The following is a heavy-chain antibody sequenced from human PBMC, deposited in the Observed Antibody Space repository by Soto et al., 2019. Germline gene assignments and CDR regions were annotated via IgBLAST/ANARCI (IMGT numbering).Heavy chain of an antibody. CDR1: GGSISVYY. V-gene: IGHV4-59*01. CDR3: ARGVGSSPPRY. D-gene: IGHD1-26*01. Sequence: PSETLSLTCTISGGSISVYYWSWIRQPPGQALEWIGYIYDSGSPYYNPSLRSRVIISADMSKNQISLKLTPATAADTAVYYCARGVGSSPPRYWGRGTLVTVSS. J-gene: IGHJ4*02. CDR2: IYDSGSP.